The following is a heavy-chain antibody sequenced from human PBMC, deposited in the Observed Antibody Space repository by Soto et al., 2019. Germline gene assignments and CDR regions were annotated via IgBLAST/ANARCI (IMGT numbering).Heavy chain of an antibody. V-gene: IGHV3-49*04. CDR1: GFTFGDYA. CDR3: TRDTLAVAGGP. Sequence: GGSLRLSCTASGFTFGDYAMSWVRQAPGKGLEWVGFIRSKSSGGTTDYAASVKGRFTISRDDSKSIAYLQMNSLKTEDTAVYYCTRDTLAVAGGPWGQGTLVTAPQ. CDR2: IRSKSSGGTT. J-gene: IGHJ5*02. D-gene: IGHD6-19*01.